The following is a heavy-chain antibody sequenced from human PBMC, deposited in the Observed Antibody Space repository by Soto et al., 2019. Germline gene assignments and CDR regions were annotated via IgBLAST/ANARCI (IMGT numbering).Heavy chain of an antibody. CDR1: GFTFSSYA. J-gene: IGHJ4*02. CDR2: ISYDGSNK. D-gene: IGHD5-12*01. V-gene: IGHV3-30-3*01. CDR3: AMWPISREGPPGGY. Sequence: QVQLVESGGGVVQPGRSLRLSCAASGFTFSSYAMHWVRQAPGKGLEWVAVISYDGSNKYYADSVKGRFTISRDNSKNTLYLQMNSLRADDTAVYYCAMWPISREGPPGGYWGQGTLVTVSS.